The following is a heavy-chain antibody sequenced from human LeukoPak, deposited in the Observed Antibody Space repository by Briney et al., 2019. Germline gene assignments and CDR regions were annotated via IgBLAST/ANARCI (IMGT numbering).Heavy chain of an antibody. V-gene: IGHV4-59*01. CDR2: IHYTGST. Sequence: SETLSLTCTVSGGSISSYYWSWIRQPPGKEPEWIGYIHYTGSTNYNPSLKSRVTISVDTSRNQFSLRLTSVTAADTAVYYCARHYGSGSYPFDYWGQGTLVTVSS. D-gene: IGHD3-10*01. CDR3: ARHYGSGSYPFDY. J-gene: IGHJ4*02. CDR1: GGSISSYY.